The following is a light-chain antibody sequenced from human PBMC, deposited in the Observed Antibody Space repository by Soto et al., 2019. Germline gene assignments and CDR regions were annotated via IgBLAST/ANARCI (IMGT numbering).Light chain of an antibody. J-gene: IGLJ1*01. Sequence: QSVLTQPPSVSGAPGQRVTISCTGSSSNIGAGYDVHWYQQLPGTAPKLLIYGNSNRPSGVPDRFSGSKSGNTASLTISGLQAEDEAAYYCSSYRGGSTLVFGGGTKVTVL. CDR1: SSNIGAGYD. CDR2: GNS. CDR3: SSYRGGSTLV. V-gene: IGLV1-40*01.